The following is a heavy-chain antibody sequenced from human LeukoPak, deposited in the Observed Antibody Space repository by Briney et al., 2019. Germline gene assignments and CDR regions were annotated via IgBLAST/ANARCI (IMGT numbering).Heavy chain of an antibody. CDR3: ARADIVVRAFDI. J-gene: IGHJ3*02. Sequence: GGSLRLSCAASGFTFSSHWMSWVRQAPGKGLEWVANIKKDGSEKYYVDAVKGRFTISRDNAKTSLYLQMNSLRAEDTAVYYCARADIVVRAFDIWGQGTMVTVSS. CDR1: GFTFSSHW. V-gene: IGHV3-7*01. D-gene: IGHD3-22*01. CDR2: IKKDGSEK.